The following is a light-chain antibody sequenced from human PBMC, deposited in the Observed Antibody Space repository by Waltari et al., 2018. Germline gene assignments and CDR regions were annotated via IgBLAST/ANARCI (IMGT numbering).Light chain of an antibody. CDR1: SSNIGNNY. Sequence: QSVLSQPPSASATPGQRVTISCSGSSSNIGNNYVYWYQKFPGTPPKLLIYRNNQRPSGVPDRVSGSKSGTSASLTISGLRSEDEAEYYCAAWDDSLSGLFGGGTKLTVL. CDR2: RNN. V-gene: IGLV1-47*01. J-gene: IGLJ3*02. CDR3: AAWDDSLSGL.